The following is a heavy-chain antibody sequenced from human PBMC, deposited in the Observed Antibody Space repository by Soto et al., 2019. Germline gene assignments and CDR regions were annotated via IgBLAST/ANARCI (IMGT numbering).Heavy chain of an antibody. V-gene: IGHV4-39*01. Sequence: SETLSLTCTVSGGSISSSSYYWGWIRQPPGKGLEWIGSIYYSGSTYYNPSLKSRVTISVDTSKNQFSLRLSSVTAADTAVYYCARRVVVVPAAYYYYYGMDVWGQGTTVTVSS. CDR2: IYYSGST. CDR3: ARRVVVVPAAYYYYYGMDV. J-gene: IGHJ6*02. D-gene: IGHD2-2*01. CDR1: GGSISSSSYY.